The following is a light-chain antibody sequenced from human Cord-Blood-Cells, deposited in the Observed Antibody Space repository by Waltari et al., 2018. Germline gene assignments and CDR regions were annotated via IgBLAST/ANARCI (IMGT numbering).Light chain of an antibody. Sequence: DIQMTQSPSTLSASVGDRVTITCRASQSISSWLAWYQQKPGKAPKLLIYDASGLESGVPLRFSGSGSGTEFTLTISSLQPDDFATYYCQQYNSWTFGQGTKLEIK. CDR3: QQYNSWT. CDR2: DAS. CDR1: QSISSW. J-gene: IGKJ1*01. V-gene: IGKV1-5*01.